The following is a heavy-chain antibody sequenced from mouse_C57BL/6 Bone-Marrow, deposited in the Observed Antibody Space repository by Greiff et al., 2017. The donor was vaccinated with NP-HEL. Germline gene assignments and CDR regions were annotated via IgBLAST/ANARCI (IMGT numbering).Heavy chain of an antibody. V-gene: IGHV1-18*01. D-gene: IGHD1-1*01. CDR2: INPNNGGT. J-gene: IGHJ1*03. CDR1: GYTFTDYN. CDR3: ARSLYCYGSRRGYFDV. Sequence: EVKLMESGPELVKPGASVKIPCKASGYTFTDYNMDWVKQSHGKSLEWIGDINPNNGGTNYNQKFKGKATLTVDKSSSTAYMELRSLTSEDTAVYYCARSLYCYGSRRGYFDVWGTGTTVTVSS.